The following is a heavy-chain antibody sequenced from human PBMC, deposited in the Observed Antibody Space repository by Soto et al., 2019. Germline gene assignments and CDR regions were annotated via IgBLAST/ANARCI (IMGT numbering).Heavy chain of an antibody. CDR1: GGSISSGDYY. J-gene: IGHJ4*02. CDR2: IYYSGST. V-gene: IGHV4-30-4*01. CDR3: AREWNYGDTFDY. Sequence: KPSETLSLTCTVSGGSISSGDYYWSWIRQPPGKGLEWIGYIYYSGSTYYNPSLKSRVTISVDTSKNQFSLKLSSVTAADTAVYYCAREWNYGDTFDYWGQGTLVTVSS. D-gene: IGHD4-17*01.